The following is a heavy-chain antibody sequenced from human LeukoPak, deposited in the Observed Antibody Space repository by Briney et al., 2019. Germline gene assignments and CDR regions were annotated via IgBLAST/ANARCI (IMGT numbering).Heavy chain of an antibody. D-gene: IGHD5-12*01. J-gene: IGHJ4*02. CDR3: ARDPSGYDRAYFDY. V-gene: IGHV1-2*02. CDR2: INPNSGGT. Sequence: ASVKVSCKAPGYTFTGYYMHWVRQAPGQGLEWMGWINPNSGGTNYAQKFQGRVTMTRDTSISTAYMELSRLRSDDTAVYYCARDPSGYDRAYFDYWGQGTLVTVSS. CDR1: GYTFTGYY.